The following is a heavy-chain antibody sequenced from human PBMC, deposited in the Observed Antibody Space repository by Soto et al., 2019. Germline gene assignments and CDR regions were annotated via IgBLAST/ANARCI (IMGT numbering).Heavy chain of an antibody. CDR2: IYPGDSDT. D-gene: IGHD3-10*01. CDR3: ATAYYGSGSYYNHYGMDV. CDR1: GYSFTSYW. J-gene: IGHJ6*02. V-gene: IGHV5-51*01. Sequence: GESLKISCKGSGYSFTSYWIGWVRQMPGKGLEWMGIIYPGDSDTRYSPSFQGQVTISADKSISTAYLQWSSLKASDTAMYYCATAYYGSGSYYNHYGMDVWGQGTTVTVSS.